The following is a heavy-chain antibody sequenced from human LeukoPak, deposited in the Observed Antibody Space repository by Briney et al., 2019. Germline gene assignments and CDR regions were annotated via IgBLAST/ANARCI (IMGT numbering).Heavy chain of an antibody. V-gene: IGHV3-7*01. CDR2: IKQDGSEK. CDR3: TRDSPYGDYSFDY. CDR1: GFTFSSYW. D-gene: IGHD4-17*01. J-gene: IGHJ4*02. Sequence: GGSLRLSCAASGFTFSSYWMSWVRQAPGKGLEWVANIKQDGSEKYYVDSVKGRFTISRDNAKNSLYLQMNSLRAEDTAVYYCTRDSPYGDYSFDYWGQGTLVTVSS.